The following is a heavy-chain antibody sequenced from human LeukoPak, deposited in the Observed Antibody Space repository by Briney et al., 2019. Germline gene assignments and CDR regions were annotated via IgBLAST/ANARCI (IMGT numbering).Heavy chain of an antibody. CDR2: IYYNGYT. D-gene: IGHD5-12*01. CDR1: GGSTNNYY. Sequence: SETLSLTCTVSGGSTNNYYWNWIRQSPGKGLEWVGFIYYNGYTSYNPSLKSRVTLSIDTSKNQFSLKLSSVTAADTAVYYCARGLEGTVATITSLWFDPWGQGTLVTVSS. CDR3: ARGLEGTVATITSLWFDP. V-gene: IGHV4-59*12. J-gene: IGHJ5*02.